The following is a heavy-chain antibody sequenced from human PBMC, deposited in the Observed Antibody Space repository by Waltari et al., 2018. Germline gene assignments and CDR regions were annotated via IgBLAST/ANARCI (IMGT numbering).Heavy chain of an antibody. CDR2: IQRDGSGE. V-gene: IGHV3-7*01. CDR3: ARDEDYIENNFYYDAFEI. D-gene: IGHD3-10*01. Sequence: EVKLVESGGGLVQPGGSLRLSCLASGFTLSSYSMSWFRQAPGKGLEWVANIQRDGSGEKYVDSVKGRVTIFRDNAQNSLYLQMNSLRVEDAAVYYCARDEDYIENNFYYDAFEIWGQGTTVTVSS. J-gene: IGHJ3*02. CDR1: GFTLSSYS.